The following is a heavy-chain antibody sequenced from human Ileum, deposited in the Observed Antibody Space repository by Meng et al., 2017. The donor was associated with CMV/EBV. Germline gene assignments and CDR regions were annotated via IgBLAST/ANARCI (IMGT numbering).Heavy chain of an antibody. CDR3: ARAAARGVPVDY. J-gene: IGHJ4*02. Sequence: QVQLQESGQRLVKHSETLSLTCTVSGVSISNYYWTWIRQSAVKGLEFIGRVHFTGGIDYNPSLMSRVTMSVDTSRNQLSLNVKSVTAADTAVYYCARAAARGVPVDYWGQGILVTVSS. V-gene: IGHV4-4*07. CDR2: VHFTGGI. D-gene: IGHD3-10*01. CDR1: GVSISNYY.